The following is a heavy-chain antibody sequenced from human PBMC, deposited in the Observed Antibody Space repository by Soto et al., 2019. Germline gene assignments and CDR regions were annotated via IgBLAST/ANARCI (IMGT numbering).Heavy chain of an antibody. J-gene: IGHJ5*02. CDR2: IYYSGST. Sequence: QVQLQESGPGLVKPSQTLSLTCTVSGGSISSGGYYWSWIRQHPGKGLEWIGYIYYSGSTYYNPSLTSRVTLSVHTSKHQFSLKLNSVTAADTALYYCAIPLGGHYDPWFDPWGQGTLVTVSS. CDR3: AIPLGGHYDPWFDP. V-gene: IGHV4-31*03. CDR1: GGSISSGGYY. D-gene: IGHD4-17*01.